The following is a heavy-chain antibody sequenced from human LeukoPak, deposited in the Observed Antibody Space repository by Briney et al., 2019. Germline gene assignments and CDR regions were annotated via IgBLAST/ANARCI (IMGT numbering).Heavy chain of an antibody. CDR2: IYSGST. D-gene: IGHD3-10*01. V-gene: IGHV4-39*07. CDR3: AREAITMVRAQIVDY. CDR1: GGSISSSRYY. Sequence: SETLSLTCTVSGGSISSSRYYWGWIRQPSGKGLEWIGGIYSGSTYYNPSLKSRVTISVDTSKNQFSLKLSSVTAAVTAVYYCAREAITMVRAQIVDYWGQGTLVTVSS. J-gene: IGHJ4*02.